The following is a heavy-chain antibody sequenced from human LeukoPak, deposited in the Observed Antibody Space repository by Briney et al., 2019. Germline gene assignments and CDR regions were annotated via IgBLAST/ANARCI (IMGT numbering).Heavy chain of an antibody. V-gene: IGHV3-30*01. CDR3: ARDSTYYYASGSSGPHYFDS. D-gene: IGHD3-10*01. J-gene: IGHJ4*02. CDR2: ISNVQTNT. CDR1: GFTFSNYA. Sequence: GGSLRLSCAASGFTFSNYAMHWVRQAPGKGLEWVAVISNVQTNTYYADSVKGRFTISRDNSKNTLYLQLNSLRAEDTSVYYCARDSTYYYASGSSGPHYFDSWGQGTLVTVSS.